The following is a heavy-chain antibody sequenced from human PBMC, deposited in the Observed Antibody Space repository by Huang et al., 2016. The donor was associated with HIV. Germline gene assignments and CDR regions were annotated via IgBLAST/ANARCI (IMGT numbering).Heavy chain of an antibody. CDR2: INTDTGNP. J-gene: IGHJ6*03. V-gene: IGHV7-4-1*02. Sequence: QVQLVQSGSELMRPGASVKVSCKASGYIFTKYGINWVRQAPGQGLEWMGWINTDTGNPTDAQCVTGRFVFSLDTSVNTAYLQISRLKTEDTAVYYCARGDLWFYYMDVWGKGTTVTVSS. CDR1: GYIFTKYG. D-gene: IGHD3-16*01. CDR3: ARGDLWFYYMDV.